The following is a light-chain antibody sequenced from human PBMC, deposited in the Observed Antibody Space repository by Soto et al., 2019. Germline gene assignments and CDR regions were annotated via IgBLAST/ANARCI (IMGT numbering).Light chain of an antibody. V-gene: IGKV3-20*01. J-gene: IGKJ1*01. CDR3: QQYGSSRT. Sequence: EIVLTQSPGTQSLSPGERATLSCRASQSFSSNYLAWYQQKPGQAPRLLIYGASSRATGIPDRFSGSGSGTDFSLTISRLEPEDFAVYYCQQYGSSRTFGQGTKVEIK. CDR2: GAS. CDR1: QSFSSNY.